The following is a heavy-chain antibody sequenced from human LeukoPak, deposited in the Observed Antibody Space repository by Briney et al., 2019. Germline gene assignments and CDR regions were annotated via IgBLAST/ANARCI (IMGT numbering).Heavy chain of an antibody. CDR3: ARAPTYDSSGYYYDY. CDR1: GGTFSSYA. CDR2: IIPIFGIA. V-gene: IGHV1-69*04. D-gene: IGHD3-22*01. Sequence: SSVKVSCKASGGTFSSYAISLVRRAPGQGLEWMVRIIPIFGIANYEQKFQGRVTITADKSTSTAYMELSSLRSNDTAVYYCARAPTYDSSGYYYDYWGPGTLVTVSS. J-gene: IGHJ4*02.